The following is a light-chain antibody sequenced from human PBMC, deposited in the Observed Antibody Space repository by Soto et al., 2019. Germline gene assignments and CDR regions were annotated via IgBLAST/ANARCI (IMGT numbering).Light chain of an antibody. V-gene: IGKV3-11*01. CDR1: QSVNSR. CDR3: QQRSS. Sequence: EILLTQSPGTLSLSPGERATLSCRASQSVNSRLAWYQHKPGQAPRLLISGASNRASGIPARFSGSGSGTDFTLTISSLEPEDFAVYYCQQRSSFGGGTKVDIK. J-gene: IGKJ4*01. CDR2: GAS.